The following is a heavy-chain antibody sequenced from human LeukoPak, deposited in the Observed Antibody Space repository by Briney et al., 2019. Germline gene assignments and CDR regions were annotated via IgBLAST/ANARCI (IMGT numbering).Heavy chain of an antibody. V-gene: IGHV3-21*01. Sequence: NPGGPLRLSCEVSGFDFSTYSMNWVRQAPGKGLEWVSSISGSSTYKFYADSVKGRFTIPRDNAKNSVYLQMDSLSVDDTAVYYCAREYSSGRSLDDWGQGTLVTVSS. D-gene: IGHD6-19*01. CDR1: GFDFSTYS. CDR2: ISGSSTYK. J-gene: IGHJ4*02. CDR3: AREYSSGRSLDD.